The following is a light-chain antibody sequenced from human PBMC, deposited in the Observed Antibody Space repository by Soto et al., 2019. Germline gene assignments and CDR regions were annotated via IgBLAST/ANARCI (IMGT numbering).Light chain of an antibody. V-gene: IGKV1-27*01. CDR2: AAS. CDR1: QGIGNY. J-gene: IGKJ1*01. CDR3: QKYNSAPRS. Sequence: DIQMTQSPSSLSASVGDGVTISCRASQGIGNYLAWYQQKPGKAPKLLIYAASTLQSGVPSRFRGSGSGTDLTLTISSLQPEDVATYYCQKYNSAPRSFGQGTRVEIK.